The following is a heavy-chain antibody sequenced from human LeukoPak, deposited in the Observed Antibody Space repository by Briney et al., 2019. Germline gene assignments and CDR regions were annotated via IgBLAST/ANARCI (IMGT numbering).Heavy chain of an antibody. Sequence: SETLSLTCTVSGGAVSSSNYYWSWSRQSPGKGLEWVGFLSYNAHSDSNPSLKSRVPISIDTSRNQFSLRLTSVTAADTAIYYCARVSVAGTGPDYWGQGTLVTVSS. CDR1: GGAVSSSNYY. CDR2: LSYNAHS. V-gene: IGHV4-61*01. CDR3: ARVSVAGTGPDY. D-gene: IGHD6-13*01. J-gene: IGHJ4*02.